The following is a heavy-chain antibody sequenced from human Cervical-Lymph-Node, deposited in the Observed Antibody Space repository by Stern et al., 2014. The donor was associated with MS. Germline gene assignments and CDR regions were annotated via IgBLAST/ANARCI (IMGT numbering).Heavy chain of an antibody. J-gene: IGHJ4*02. CDR3: RAGTPQVDY. Sequence: VQLVESGVGLVQPGGSLKLSCAASGFTFRGSAIHWVRQASGKGLEWVGRIRSKPNNYATVYDASVKGRFTISRDDSKNTAYLQMNSLKIGDTAVYYCRAGTPQVDYWGQGTLVTVSS. CDR1: GFTFRGSA. V-gene: IGHV3-73*01. CDR2: IRSKPNNYAT. D-gene: IGHD6-13*01.